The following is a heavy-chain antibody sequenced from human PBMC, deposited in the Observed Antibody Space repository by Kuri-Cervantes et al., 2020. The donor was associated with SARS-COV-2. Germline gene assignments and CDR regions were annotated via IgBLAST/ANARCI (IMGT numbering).Heavy chain of an antibody. CDR2: VSSDGVNQ. J-gene: IGHJ4*02. CDR1: GFTFSRFG. V-gene: IGHV3-30*18. D-gene: IGHD5-12*01. CDR3: AKTRLQYSGKYALDS. Sequence: GESLKISCAASGFTFSRFGMHWVRQLPGKGLESVAVVSSDGVNQSYGESVKGRCTVSRDNSNNMLYLQMSSLSADDTAVYYCAKTRLQYSGKYALDSWGQGTLVTVSS.